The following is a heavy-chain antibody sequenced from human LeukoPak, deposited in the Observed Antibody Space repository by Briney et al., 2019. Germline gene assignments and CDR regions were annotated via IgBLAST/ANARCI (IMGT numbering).Heavy chain of an antibody. V-gene: IGHV4-39*02. J-gene: IGHJ4*02. CDR1: GGPISSSNYY. CDR3: ARYVVSGSGRYYFDY. CDR2: INYGGTT. Sequence: ASEILSLTCAVSGGPISSSNYYWSWIRQPPGRELEWIASINYGGTTYYKPSLKSRVTISVDTSKNHFSLRLSSVTAADTAVYLCARYVVSGSGRYYFDYWGQGSLVTVSS. D-gene: IGHD3-10*01.